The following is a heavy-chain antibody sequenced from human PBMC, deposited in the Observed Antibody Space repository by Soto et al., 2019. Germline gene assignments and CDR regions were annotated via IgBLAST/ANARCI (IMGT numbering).Heavy chain of an antibody. V-gene: IGHV3-23*01. CDR1: GFTFSSYA. D-gene: IGHD3-16*01. CDR2: VNANAGTT. Sequence: PGGSLRLSCSASGFTFSSYAMHWVRQAPGKGLVWVSLVNANAGTTYYTDSVKGRFTISRDNSRNTVYLQMNSLRSDDTAAYYCAKDRLAGGFDYWGQGTLVTVSS. CDR3: AKDRLAGGFDY. J-gene: IGHJ4*02.